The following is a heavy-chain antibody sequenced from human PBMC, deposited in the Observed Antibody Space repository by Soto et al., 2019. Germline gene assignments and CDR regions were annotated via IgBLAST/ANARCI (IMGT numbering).Heavy chain of an antibody. CDR3: ARGLGGRYDRSGSMGYYYYGMDV. D-gene: IGHD3-22*01. CDR1: GGSISSGGHY. J-gene: IGHJ6*02. V-gene: IGHV4-39*07. CDR2: INHSGST. Sequence: PSETLSLTCTVSGGSISSGGHYWSWIRQPPGKGLEWIGEINHSGSTNYNPSLKSRVTISVDTSKNQFSLKLSSVTAADTAVYYCARGLGGRYDRSGSMGYYYYGMDVWGQGTTVTVSS.